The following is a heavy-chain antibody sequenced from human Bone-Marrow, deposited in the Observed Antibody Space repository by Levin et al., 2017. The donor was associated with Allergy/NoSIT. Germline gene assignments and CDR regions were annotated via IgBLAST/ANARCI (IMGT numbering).Heavy chain of an antibody. Sequence: GESLKISCAASGFTFSSYEMNWVRQAPGKGLEWVSYISSSGSTIYYADSVKGRFTISRDNAKNSLYLQMNSLRAEDTAVYYCARPHGGLGVPAAMPALSAWSTEWYFDLWGRGTLVTVSS. CDR2: ISSSGSTI. CDR1: GFTFSSYE. CDR3: ARPHGGLGVPAAMPALSAWSTEWYFDL. J-gene: IGHJ2*01. D-gene: IGHD2-2*01. V-gene: IGHV3-48*03.